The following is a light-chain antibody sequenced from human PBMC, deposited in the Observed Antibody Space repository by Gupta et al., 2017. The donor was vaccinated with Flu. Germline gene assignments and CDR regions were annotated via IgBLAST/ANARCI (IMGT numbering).Light chain of an antibody. CDR3: HQYVTEPLT. CDR2: DAS. V-gene: IGKV3-20*01. Sequence: EIVLTQSPGTLSLSPGERATRSSWASEIDDRNYLAWFKQKLGQAPSRLIYDASNRATGIPDRFSGSGSGTYFTLTISSLEPEDFAVYYCHQYVTEPLTFGEGTKVEIK. J-gene: IGKJ4*01. CDR1: EIDDRNY.